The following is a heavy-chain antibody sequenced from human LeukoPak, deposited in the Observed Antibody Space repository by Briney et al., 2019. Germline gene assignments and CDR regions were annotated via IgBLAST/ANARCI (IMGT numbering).Heavy chain of an antibody. V-gene: IGHV1-45*02. CDR3: ARVPSGPLRYFDWLLEGGNWFDP. CDR2: ITPFNGNT. Sequence: SVKVSCKASGYTFTYRHLHWVRQAPGQALEWMGWITPFNGNTNYAQKFQGRVTMTRDMSTSTVYMELSSLRSEDTAVYYCARVPSGPLRYFDWLLEGGNWFDPWGQGTLVTVSS. D-gene: IGHD3-9*01. J-gene: IGHJ5*02. CDR1: GYTFTYRH.